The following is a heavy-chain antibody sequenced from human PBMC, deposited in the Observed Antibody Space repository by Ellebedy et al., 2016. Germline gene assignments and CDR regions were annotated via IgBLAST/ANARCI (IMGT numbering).Heavy chain of an antibody. CDR1: GFTLDDYA. Sequence: GGSLRLXCATSGFTLDDYALHWVRQVPGKGLEWVSGISWNSAAIGYGEAVKGRFTISRDSAKNYLYLQMNSLRVEDTALYFCAKGTMDYLHHWGQGTLVTVSS. CDR3: AKGTMDYLHH. J-gene: IGHJ4*02. D-gene: IGHD3-10*01. V-gene: IGHV3-9*01. CDR2: ISWNSAAI.